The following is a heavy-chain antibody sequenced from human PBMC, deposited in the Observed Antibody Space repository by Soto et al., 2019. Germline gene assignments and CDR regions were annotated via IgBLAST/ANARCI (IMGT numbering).Heavy chain of an antibody. D-gene: IGHD2-21*01. CDR3: ARDQGGDLDY. CDR1: GASIGRGGYY. CDR2: IHFSGET. Sequence: QVQLQESGPGLMKPSQTLSLTCTVSGASIGRGGYYLTWIRQHPGKALEWMGHIHFSGETNYNPSLMGRLTMSIDTSTNQFSLNLAAVTAADTAMYYCARDQGGDLDYWGQGTLVTVSS. J-gene: IGHJ4*02. V-gene: IGHV4-31*03.